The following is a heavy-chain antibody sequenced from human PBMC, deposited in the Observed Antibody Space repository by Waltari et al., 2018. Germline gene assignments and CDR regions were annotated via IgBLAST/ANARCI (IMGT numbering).Heavy chain of an antibody. J-gene: IGHJ4*02. CDR2: IYTSGST. CDR3: AREEHYGGNSRLGY. Sequence: QVQLQESGPGLVKPSQTLSLTCTVSGGSISSGSYYWSWIRQPAGKGLEWIGRIYTSGSTNYNPSLKSRVTISVDTSKNQFSLKLSSVTAADTAVYYCAREEHYGGNSRLGYWGQGTLVTVSS. V-gene: IGHV4-61*02. CDR1: GGSISSGSYY. D-gene: IGHD4-17*01.